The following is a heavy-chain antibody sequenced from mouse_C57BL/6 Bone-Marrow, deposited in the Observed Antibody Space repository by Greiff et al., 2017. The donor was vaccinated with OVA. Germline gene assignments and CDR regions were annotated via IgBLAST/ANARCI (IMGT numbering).Heavy chain of an antibody. CDR3: ARVLIYDGYYFDY. CDR1: GFTFSDYG. D-gene: IGHD2-3*01. Sequence: EVKLVESGGGLVKPGGSLKLSCAASGFTFSDYGMHWVRQAPEKGLEWVAYISSGSSTIYYADTVKGRFTISRDNVKNTLFLQMTSLRSEDTAMYYCARVLIYDGYYFDYWGQGTTLTVSS. J-gene: IGHJ2*01. V-gene: IGHV5-17*01. CDR2: ISSGSSTI.